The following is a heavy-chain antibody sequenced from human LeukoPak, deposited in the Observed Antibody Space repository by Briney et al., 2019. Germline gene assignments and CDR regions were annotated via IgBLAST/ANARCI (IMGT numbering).Heavy chain of an antibody. Sequence: GESLKISCKGSGYSFTSYWIGWVRQMPGKGLEWVGIIFPGDSDTIYSPSFQGQVTISAVYSINTAYLHWSSLRASDTAIYYCARLNTNVPDYWGQGTLVTVSS. D-gene: IGHD2-8*01. J-gene: IGHJ4*02. CDR1: GYSFTSYW. CDR2: IFPGDSDT. V-gene: IGHV5-51*01. CDR3: ARLNTNVPDY.